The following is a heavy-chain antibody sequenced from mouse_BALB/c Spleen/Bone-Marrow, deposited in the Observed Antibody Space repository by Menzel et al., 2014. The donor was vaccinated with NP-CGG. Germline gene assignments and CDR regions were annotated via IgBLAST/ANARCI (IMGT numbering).Heavy chain of an antibody. Sequence: QVQLKESGAELMKPGASVKISCKATGYTFSSYWIEWVKQRPGHGLEWIGEILPGSGSTNYNEKFKTKATLTVDKSSSTAYMQLSSLTSEDSAVNYCAARLSHLAMDYWGQGTSVTVSS. D-gene: IGHD2-2*01. CDR3: AARLSHLAMDY. V-gene: IGHV1-9*01. CDR2: ILPGSGST. CDR1: GYTFSSYW. J-gene: IGHJ4*01.